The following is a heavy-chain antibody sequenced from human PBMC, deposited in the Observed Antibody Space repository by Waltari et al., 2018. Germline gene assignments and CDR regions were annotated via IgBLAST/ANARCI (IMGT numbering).Heavy chain of an antibody. J-gene: IGHJ5*02. CDR2: INHSGST. V-gene: IGHV4-34*01. CDR3: ARRRAALTGGWFDP. D-gene: IGHD6-6*01. CDR1: RWSFRGSY. Sequence: QVQLQQWGAGLLKPSETLSLTCAVYRWSFRGSYWTLIRPPPGKGLEWIGEINHSGSTNYNPSLKSRVTISVDTSKNQFSLKLSSVTAADTAVYYCARRRAALTGGWFDPWGQGTLVTVSS.